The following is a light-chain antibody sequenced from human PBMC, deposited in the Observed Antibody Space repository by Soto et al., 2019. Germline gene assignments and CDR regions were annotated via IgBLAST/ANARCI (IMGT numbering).Light chain of an antibody. J-gene: IGLJ1*01. Sequence: QSVLTQPASVSGSPGGSITISCTGTSSDVGSYNLVSWYQQHPGKAPKLMIYEVSKRPSGVSNRFSGSKSGNTASLTISGLQAEDEADYYCCSYAGSSTLVFGTGTKVTVL. CDR1: SSDVGSYNL. CDR2: EVS. CDR3: CSYAGSSTLV. V-gene: IGLV2-23*02.